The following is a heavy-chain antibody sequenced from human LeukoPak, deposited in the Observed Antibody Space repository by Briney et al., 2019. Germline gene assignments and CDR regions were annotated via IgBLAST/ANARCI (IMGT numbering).Heavy chain of an antibody. D-gene: IGHD3-3*01. CDR2: INHSGST. CDR3: ARRSRTIFGVVNHFDY. CDR1: GGSFSGYY. J-gene: IGHJ4*02. V-gene: IGHV4-34*01. Sequence: SETLSLTCAVYGGSFSGYYWSWIRQPPGKGLEWIGEINHSGSTNYNPSLKSRVTISVDTSKNQLSLKLSSVTAADTAVYYCARRSRTIFGVVNHFDYWGQGTLVTVSS.